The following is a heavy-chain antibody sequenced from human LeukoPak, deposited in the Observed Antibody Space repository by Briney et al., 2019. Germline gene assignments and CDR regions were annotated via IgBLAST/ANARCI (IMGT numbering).Heavy chain of an antibody. CDR2: IYVTGST. CDR1: GGSIINYN. J-gene: IGHJ6*03. D-gene: IGHD3-22*01. V-gene: IGHV4-4*07. Sequence: PSETLSLTCTVSGGSIINYNWSWIRQPAGTGLEWVGRIYVTGSTIYNPSLQSRLSMSVDTSKNQFSLRLTSVTAADTAVYYCARLKYYDSTGYSPGYYMDVWGKGITVTVSS. CDR3: ARLKYYDSTGYSPGYYMDV.